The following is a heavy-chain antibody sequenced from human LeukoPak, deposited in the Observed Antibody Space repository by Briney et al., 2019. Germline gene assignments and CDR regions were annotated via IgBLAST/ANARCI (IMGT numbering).Heavy chain of an antibody. D-gene: IGHD6-19*01. CDR2: INPRGGSA. Sequence: ASVKVSCKASGYTFTDYYIHWVRQAPGQGLEWMGLINPRGGSATYAQRFQGRVTLIRDTSTSTVYMDLSSLTFEDTAVYYCARGVTSGWSNWYFEVWGSGTLVTVSS. J-gene: IGHJ2*01. CDR1: GYTFTDYY. V-gene: IGHV1-46*01. CDR3: ARGVTSGWSNWYFEV.